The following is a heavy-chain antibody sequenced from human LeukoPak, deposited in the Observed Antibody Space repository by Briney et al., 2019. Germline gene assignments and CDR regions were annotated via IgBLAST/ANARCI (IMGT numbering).Heavy chain of an antibody. Sequence: ASVKVPCKASGYTFTSYDINWVRQATGQGLEWMGWMNPNSGNTGYAQKFQGRVTMTRNTSISTAYMELSSLRSEDTAVYYCARLYYDSSGYLNWFDPWGQGTLVTVSS. V-gene: IGHV1-8*01. D-gene: IGHD3-22*01. J-gene: IGHJ5*02. CDR1: GYTFTSYD. CDR2: MNPNSGNT. CDR3: ARLYYDSSGYLNWFDP.